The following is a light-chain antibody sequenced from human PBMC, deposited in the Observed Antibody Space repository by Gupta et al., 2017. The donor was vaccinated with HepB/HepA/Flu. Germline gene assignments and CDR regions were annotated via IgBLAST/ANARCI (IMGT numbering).Light chain of an antibody. V-gene: IGKV3-20*01. Sequence: EIVLTQSPGTLSLSPGERATLSCRTSQSVSSSYLAWYQQKPGQAPRLLIYGASSRATGIPDRFSGSGSGTDFTLTSSRMETEDFAVYYCQQWGTFGPGTKVDIK. CDR3: QQWGT. CDR1: QSVSSSY. J-gene: IGKJ3*01. CDR2: GAS.